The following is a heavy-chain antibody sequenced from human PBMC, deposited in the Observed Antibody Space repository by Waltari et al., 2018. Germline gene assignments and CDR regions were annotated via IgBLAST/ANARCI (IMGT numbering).Heavy chain of an antibody. V-gene: IGHV4-59*08. J-gene: IGHJ4*02. CDR2: IYSTGPT. D-gene: IGHD6-6*01. CDR3: ARHGGVAALYYFDY. CDR1: NGSIHSYF. Sequence: QVQLQESGPGLVKPSETLSLTCSVSNGSIHSYFWSWIRQPPGKGLEWIGYIYSTGPTDYNPSLGSRVTISVDTSKNQCSLRLSSVTAADTAVYYCARHGGVAALYYFDYWGQGTLVTVSS.